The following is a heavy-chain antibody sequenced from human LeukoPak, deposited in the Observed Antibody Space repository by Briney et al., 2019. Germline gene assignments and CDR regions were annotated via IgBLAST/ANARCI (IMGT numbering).Heavy chain of an antibody. D-gene: IGHD3-22*01. V-gene: IGHV3-23*01. CDR3: AKDDRYYYDSSGYYQT. J-gene: IGHJ5*02. CDR1: GFTFSSYA. CDR2: ISGGGGST. Sequence: QSGGSLRLSCAASGFTFSSYAMSWVRQAPGKGLEWVSVISGGGGSTYYADSVKGRFTISRDNSKNTLYLQMNSLRAEDTAVYYCAKDDRYYYDSSGYYQTWGQGTLVTVSS.